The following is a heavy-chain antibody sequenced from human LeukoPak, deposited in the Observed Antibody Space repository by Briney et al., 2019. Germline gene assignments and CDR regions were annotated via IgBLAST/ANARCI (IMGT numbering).Heavy chain of an antibody. CDR2: IYSGGST. CDR3: VGRRGDYHY. J-gene: IGHJ4*02. CDR1: EFTVSSYY. D-gene: IGHD4-17*01. V-gene: IGHV3-53*01. Sequence: PGGSLRLSCAVSEFTVSSYYMSWVRQAPGKGLEWVSVIYSGGSTYYADSVKGRFTTSRDNSKNTLYLQMNSLRAEDTAVYYCVGRRGDYHYWGQGTLVTVSS.